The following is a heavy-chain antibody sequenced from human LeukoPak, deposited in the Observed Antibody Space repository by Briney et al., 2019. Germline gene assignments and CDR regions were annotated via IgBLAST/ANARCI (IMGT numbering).Heavy chain of an antibody. V-gene: IGHV3-53*01. CDR1: GFTVSSNY. CDR2: IYSGGGT. J-gene: IGHJ6*03. Sequence: GGSLRLSCAASGFTVSSNYMTWVRQAPGKGLEWVSVIYSGGGTYYADSVKGRFTISRDNSKNTLYLQMNSLRAEDTAVYYCAKGYNYGFGHNVGDYYYYMDVWGKGTTVTVSS. CDR3: AKGYNYGFGHNVGDYYYYMDV. D-gene: IGHD5-18*01.